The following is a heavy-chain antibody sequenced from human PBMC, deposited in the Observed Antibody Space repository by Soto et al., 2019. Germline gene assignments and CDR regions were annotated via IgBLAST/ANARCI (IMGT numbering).Heavy chain of an antibody. V-gene: IGHV3-48*03. D-gene: IGHD3-22*01. CDR1: GFTFSSYD. CDR3: ARERYYYDSDNYYYGGGDY. CDR2: ISDSGSTI. Sequence: GGSLRLSCAASGFTFSSYDMNWVRQAPGKGLEWVSYISDSGSTIYYADAVKGRFTISRDNAHNSLYLQMNSLRAEDTAVYYCARERYYYDSDNYYYGGGDYWGQGTLVTVSS. J-gene: IGHJ4*02.